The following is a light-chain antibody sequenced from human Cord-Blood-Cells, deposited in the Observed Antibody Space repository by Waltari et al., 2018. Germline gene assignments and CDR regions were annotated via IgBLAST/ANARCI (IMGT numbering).Light chain of an antibody. CDR3: CSYAGSYTVV. V-gene: IGLV2-11*01. J-gene: IGLJ2*01. Sequence: QSALTQPRSVSGSPGQSVTISCTGPSSDVGGYNYVSWYQQHPGKAPKLMIYDVSKRPSGVPDRFSGSKSGNTASLTISGLQAEDEDDYYCCSYAGSYTVVFGGGTKLTVL. CDR2: DVS. CDR1: SSDVGGYNY.